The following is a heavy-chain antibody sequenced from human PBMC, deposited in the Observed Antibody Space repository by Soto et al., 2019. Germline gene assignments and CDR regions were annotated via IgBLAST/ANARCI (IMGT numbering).Heavy chain of an antibody. CDR2: IHSTRSP. CDR1: GDSVSKYY. V-gene: IGHV4-4*07. CDR3: ARSQAYGDYANLDT. J-gene: IGHJ5*02. D-gene: IGHD4-17*01. Sequence: PSETLSLTCTVSGDSVSKYYWNWIRQPAGKGLEWIGRIHSTRSPNYSPSLKSRVTMSVDTSKNQFSLKLNLTSVTAADTAVYYCARSQAYGDYANLDTWGQGTLVTVSS.